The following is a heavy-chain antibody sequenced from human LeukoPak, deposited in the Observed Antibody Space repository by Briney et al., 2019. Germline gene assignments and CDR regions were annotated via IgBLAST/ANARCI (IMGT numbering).Heavy chain of an antibody. CDR1: GYTFTGYY. V-gene: IGHV1-2*02. Sequence: ASVEVSCKASGYTFTGYYMHWVRQAPGQGLEWMGWINPNSGGTNYAQKFQGRVTMTRDTSISTAYMELSRLRSDDTAVYYCARAPVTSNPWFDPWGQGTLVTVSS. CDR3: ARAPVTSNPWFDP. CDR2: INPNSGGT. D-gene: IGHD4-11*01. J-gene: IGHJ5*02.